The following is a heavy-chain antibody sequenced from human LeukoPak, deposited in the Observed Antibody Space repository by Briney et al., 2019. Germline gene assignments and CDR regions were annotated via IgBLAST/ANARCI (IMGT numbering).Heavy chain of an antibody. CDR3: ARVNGVVILDY. CDR2: IYSGGST. CDR1: GFTVSSNY. D-gene: IGHD3-3*01. Sequence: GGSLRLSCAASGFTVSSNYISWVRQAPGKGLEWVSVIYSGGSTYYADSVKGRFTISRDNSKNTLYLQMNSLRAEDTAVYYCARVNGVVILDYWGQGTLVTVSS. J-gene: IGHJ4*02. V-gene: IGHV3-53*01.